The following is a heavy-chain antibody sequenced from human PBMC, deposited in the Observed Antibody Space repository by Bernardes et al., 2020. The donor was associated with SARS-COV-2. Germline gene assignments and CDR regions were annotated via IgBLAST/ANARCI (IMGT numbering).Heavy chain of an antibody. CDR3: ARAVPAAGRQAFDI. Sequence: SETLSLTCTVSGGSISSYYWSWIRQPPGKGLEWIGYIYYSGSTNYNPSLKSRVTISVDTSKNQFSLKLSSVTAADTAVYYCARAVPAAGRQAFDIWGQGTMVTVSS. V-gene: IGHV4-59*01. CDR1: GGSISSYY. CDR2: IYYSGST. J-gene: IGHJ3*02. D-gene: IGHD2-2*01.